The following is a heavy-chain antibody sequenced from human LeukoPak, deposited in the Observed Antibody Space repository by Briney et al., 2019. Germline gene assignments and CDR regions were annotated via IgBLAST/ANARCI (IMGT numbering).Heavy chain of an antibody. CDR1: GFTFSSYS. CDR2: ISSISSTI. CDR3: ARVAGLVDY. Sequence: GGSLRLSCAASGFTFSSYSMNWVRQAPGQGLEWVSYISSISSTIHYADSVKGRFTVSRDNAKNSLSLQMNSVRAEDTAVYYCARVAGLVDYWGQGTLVTVST. V-gene: IGHV3-48*01. J-gene: IGHJ4*02. D-gene: IGHD3-9*01.